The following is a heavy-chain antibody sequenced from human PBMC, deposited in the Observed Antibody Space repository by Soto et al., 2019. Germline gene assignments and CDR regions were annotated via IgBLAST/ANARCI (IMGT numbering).Heavy chain of an antibody. CDR2: TTHDGGNK. Sequence: PGGSLRLSCAASGFTFSYYGMQWVRQAPGKGLEWVALTTHDGGNKFYAASVQGRFTITRDNSRNILYLQMNSLRVEDTAVYFCVKGGVGDYWGQGTLVTVSS. CDR1: GFTFSYYG. J-gene: IGHJ4*02. D-gene: IGHD1-26*01. CDR3: VKGGVGDY. V-gene: IGHV3-30*18.